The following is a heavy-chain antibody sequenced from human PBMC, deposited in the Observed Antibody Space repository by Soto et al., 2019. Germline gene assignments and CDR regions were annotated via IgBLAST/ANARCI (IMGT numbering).Heavy chain of an antibody. CDR2: INPNSGGT. D-gene: IGHD3-10*01. CDR3: ARDTHRINYYGSGSYNY. J-gene: IGHJ4*02. CDR1: GYTFTGYY. Sequence: ASVKVSCKASGYTFTGYYMHWVRQAPGQGLEWMGWINPNSGGTNYAQKFQGRVTMTRDTSISTAYMELSRLRSDDTAVYYCARDTHRINYYGSGSYNYWGQGTLVTVSS. V-gene: IGHV1-2*02.